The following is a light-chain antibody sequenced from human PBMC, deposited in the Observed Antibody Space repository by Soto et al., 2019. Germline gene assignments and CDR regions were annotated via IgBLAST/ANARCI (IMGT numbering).Light chain of an antibody. CDR2: DVS. CDR1: QSVTSY. J-gene: IGKJ5*01. CDR3: QQRSDWPLT. Sequence: EIVLTHSPATLSLSPGERATLSCRASQSVTSYLAWYQQKPGQAPRLLIYDVSNRASGIPARFSGSGSETDFTLTISSLEPEDFAVYYCQQRSDWPLTFGQGTRLEIK. V-gene: IGKV3-11*01.